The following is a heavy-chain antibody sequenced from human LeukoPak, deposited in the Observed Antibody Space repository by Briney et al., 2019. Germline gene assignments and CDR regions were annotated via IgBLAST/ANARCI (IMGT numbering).Heavy chain of an antibody. CDR2: ISYDGSNK. CDR1: GFTFSSYA. V-gene: IGHV3-30*04. J-gene: IGHJ6*04. Sequence: PGGSLRLSCAASGFTFSSYAMHWVRQAPGKGLEWVAVISYDGSNKYYADSVKGRFTISRDNSKNTLYLQMNSLRAEDTAVYYCARPHGSGSEYYYYGMDVWGKGTTVTVSS. CDR3: ARPHGSGSEYYYYGMDV. D-gene: IGHD3-10*01.